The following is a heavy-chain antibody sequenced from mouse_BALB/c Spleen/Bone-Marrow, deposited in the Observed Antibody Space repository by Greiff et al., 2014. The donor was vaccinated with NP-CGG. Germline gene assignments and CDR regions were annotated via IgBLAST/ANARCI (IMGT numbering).Heavy chain of an antibody. D-gene: IGHD6-2*01. J-gene: IGHJ2*01. CDR1: GYTFTSYT. CDR2: INPSSNYT. V-gene: IGHV1-4*01. Sequence: QVQLKESGAELARPGASVKMSCKASGYTFTSYTMHWVKQRPGQGLEWIGFINPSSNYTNYNQKFKDKATLTADKSSSTAYMQLSSLTSEGSAVYYCARVLRWSLDYWGQGTTLTVSS. CDR3: ARVLRWSLDY.